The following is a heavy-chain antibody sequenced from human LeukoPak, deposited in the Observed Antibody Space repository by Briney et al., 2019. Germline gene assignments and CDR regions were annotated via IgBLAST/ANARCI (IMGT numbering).Heavy chain of an antibody. Sequence: PSETLSLTCAVYGGSFSGYYWSWIRQPPGKGLEWIGEINHSGTTNYNPSLMSRVTISVDTSKNQFSLRLSSVTAADTAVYYCARGKITGTGYYYAMDVWGQGTTVTVSS. D-gene: IGHD3/OR15-3a*01. CDR2: INHSGTT. J-gene: IGHJ6*02. CDR3: ARGKITGTGYYYAMDV. V-gene: IGHV4-34*01. CDR1: GGSFSGYY.